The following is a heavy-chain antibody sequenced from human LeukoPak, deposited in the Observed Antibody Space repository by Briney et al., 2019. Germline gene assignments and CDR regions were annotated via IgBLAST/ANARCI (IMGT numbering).Heavy chain of an antibody. Sequence: SETLSLTCTVSGGSIGTYYWSWIRQPAGKGLEWIGRIYTTGGANYNPSLKSRVTMSLDTSKNQFSLKLISVTAADTAVYYCARSRPGPRAFDIWGQGTMVTVSS. CDR3: ARSRPGPRAFDI. V-gene: IGHV4-4*07. CDR1: GGSIGTYY. CDR2: IYTTGGA. J-gene: IGHJ3*02.